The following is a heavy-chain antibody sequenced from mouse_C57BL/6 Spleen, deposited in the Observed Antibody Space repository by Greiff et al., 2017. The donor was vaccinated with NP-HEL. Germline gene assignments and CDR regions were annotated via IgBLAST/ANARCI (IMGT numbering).Heavy chain of an antibody. CDR1: GYTFTSYG. CDR2: IYPRSGNT. D-gene: IGHD4-1*01. V-gene: IGHV1-81*01. CDR3: ARKDWDDWFAY. J-gene: IGHJ3*01. Sequence: QVQLQQSGAELARPGASVKLSCKASGYTFTSYGISWVKQRTGRGLEWIGEIYPRSGNTYYNEKFKGKATLTADKSSSTAYMELRSLTSEDSAVYFCARKDWDDWFAYWAKGLWSLSLQ.